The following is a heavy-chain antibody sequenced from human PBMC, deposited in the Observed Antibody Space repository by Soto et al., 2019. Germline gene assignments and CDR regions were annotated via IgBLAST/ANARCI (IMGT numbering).Heavy chain of an antibody. V-gene: IGHV4-39*01. D-gene: IGHD4-17*01. CDR1: GGSISSSTYY. CDR2: ISYSGIT. J-gene: IGHJ4*02. CDR3: ASLYGDYVSY. Sequence: QLQLQESGAGQVKPSETLSLTCTVSGGSISSSTYYWGWIRQPPGKGLEWIGTISYSGITYYNPSLKSRVTISVDTSNNQFSLKLSSVTAADTAVYYCASLYGDYVSYWGQGTLVTVSS.